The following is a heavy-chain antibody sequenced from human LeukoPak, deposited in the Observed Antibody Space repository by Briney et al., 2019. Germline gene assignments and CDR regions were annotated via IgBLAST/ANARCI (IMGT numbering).Heavy chain of an antibody. V-gene: IGHV1-46*01. CDR2: INPSGGST. D-gene: IGHD3-22*01. J-gene: IGHJ4*02. Sequence: GASVKVSCKASGYTFTSYYMHWVRQAPGQGLEWMGIINPSGGSTSYAQKFQGRVTMTTDTSASTAYMELRSLRSDDTAVYFCAREFDSGFSYWGQGTLVTVSS. CDR1: GYTFTSYY. CDR3: AREFDSGFSY.